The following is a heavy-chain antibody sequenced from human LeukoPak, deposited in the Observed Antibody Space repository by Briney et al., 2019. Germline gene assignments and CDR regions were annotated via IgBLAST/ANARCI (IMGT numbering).Heavy chain of an antibody. J-gene: IGHJ6*03. V-gene: IGHV4-59*01. Sequence: SETLSLTCTVSGGSISSYYWSWIRQPPGKGLEWIGYIYYSGSTNYNPSLTSRVTISVDTSKNQFSLKLSSVAAADTAVYYCARLSGYDYYYYYYMDVWGEGTTVTVSS. CDR3: ARLSGYDYYYYYYMDV. D-gene: IGHD5-12*01. CDR1: GGSISSYY. CDR2: IYYSGST.